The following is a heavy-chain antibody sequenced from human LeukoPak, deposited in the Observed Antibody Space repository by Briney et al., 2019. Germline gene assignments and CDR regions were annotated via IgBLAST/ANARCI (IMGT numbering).Heavy chain of an antibody. J-gene: IGHJ6*03. V-gene: IGHV3-13*01. D-gene: IGHD3-10*01. Sequence: GGSLRLSCAASGFTFSRYDMHWVRQATGKGLEWVSAIGTAGDTYYPGSVKGRFTISRDNSKNSLYLQMNSLRAEDTALYYCAKNYGPGSYPLGYYMDVWGKGTTVTVSS. CDR2: IGTAGDT. CDR1: GFTFSRYD. CDR3: AKNYGPGSYPLGYYMDV.